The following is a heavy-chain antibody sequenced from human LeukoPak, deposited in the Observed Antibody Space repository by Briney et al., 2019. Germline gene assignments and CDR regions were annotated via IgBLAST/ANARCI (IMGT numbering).Heavy chain of an antibody. D-gene: IGHD1-1*01. V-gene: IGHV1-69*04. J-gene: IGHJ4*02. Sequence: SVKVSCKASGGTFSSYAISWVRQAPGQGLEWMGRIIPILGIANYAQKFQGRVTMTEDTSTDTAYMELSSLRSEDTAVYYCATDSGSWNEMGYWGQGTLVTVSS. CDR2: IIPILGIA. CDR3: ATDSGSWNEMGY. CDR1: GGTFSSYA.